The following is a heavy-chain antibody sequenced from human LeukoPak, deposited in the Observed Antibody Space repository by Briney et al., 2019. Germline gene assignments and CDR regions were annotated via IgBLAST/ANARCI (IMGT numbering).Heavy chain of an antibody. CDR3: ARDRGYGGNYYYYYYYMDV. CDR2: IKQDGSEK. J-gene: IGHJ6*03. D-gene: IGHD4-23*01. CDR1: GFSFSYYW. Sequence: GGSLRLSCAASGFSFSYYWMSWVRQAPGKGLERVANIKQDGSEKYYVDSVKGRFTISRDNAKNSLYLQMNSLRAEDTAVYYCARDRGYGGNYYYYYYYMDVWGKGTTVTVSS. V-gene: IGHV3-7*01.